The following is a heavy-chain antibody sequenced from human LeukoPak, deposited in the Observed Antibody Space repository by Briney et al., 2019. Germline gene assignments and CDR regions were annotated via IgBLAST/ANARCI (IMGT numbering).Heavy chain of an antibody. CDR3: AKDYRKVTFIDDY. Sequence: GGSLRLSCAASGFTFSNYAMSWVRQTPGKGLEWVSAISGSGGDTYYADSVKGRFTISRDNSKNTLYLQMNSLRAEDTAVYYCAKDYRKVTFIDDYWGQGTLVTVSS. V-gene: IGHV3-23*01. J-gene: IGHJ4*02. CDR2: ISGSGGDT. D-gene: IGHD1-14*01. CDR1: GFTFSNYA.